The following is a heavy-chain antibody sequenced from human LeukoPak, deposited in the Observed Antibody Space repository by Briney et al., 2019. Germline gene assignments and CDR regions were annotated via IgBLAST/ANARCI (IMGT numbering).Heavy chain of an antibody. V-gene: IGHV3-64*01. CDR1: GFVFNSHS. Sequence: PGGSLRLSCAASGFVFNSHSMHWVRQAPGKGLECVSAISSNGGSTYYANSVKGRFTISRDNSENTLYLQMGSLRAEDTALYYCAREEPAGSTDYWGQGILVTVSS. J-gene: IGHJ4*02. D-gene: IGHD1-14*01. CDR2: ISSNGGST. CDR3: AREEPAGSTDY.